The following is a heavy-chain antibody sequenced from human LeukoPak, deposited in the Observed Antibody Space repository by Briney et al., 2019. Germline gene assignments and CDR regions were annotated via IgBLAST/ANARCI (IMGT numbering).Heavy chain of an antibody. CDR2: IYHSGST. J-gene: IGHJ4*02. D-gene: IGHD2-2*01. CDR3: ARHARHAPFDY. CDR1: GYSISSGYY. V-gene: IGHV4-38-2*01. Sequence: SETLSLTCAVSGYSISSGYYWGWIRQPPGKGLEWIGSIYHSGSTYYNPSLKSRVTISVDTSKNQFSLKLSSVTAADTAVYYSARHARHAPFDYWGQGTLVTVSS.